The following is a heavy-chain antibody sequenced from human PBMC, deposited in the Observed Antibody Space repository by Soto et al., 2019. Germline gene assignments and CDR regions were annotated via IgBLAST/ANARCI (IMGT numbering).Heavy chain of an antibody. V-gene: IGHV3-33*01. CDR3: ARGQSHYYYYCGMDV. CDR1: GFTFSSYG. J-gene: IGHJ6*02. CDR2: IWYDGSNK. Sequence: GGSLRLSCAASGFTFSSYGMHWVRQAPGKGLEWVAVIWYDGSNKYYADSVKGRFTISRDNSKNTLYLQMNSLRAEDTAVYYCARGQSHYYYYCGMDVWGQGTTVTVP.